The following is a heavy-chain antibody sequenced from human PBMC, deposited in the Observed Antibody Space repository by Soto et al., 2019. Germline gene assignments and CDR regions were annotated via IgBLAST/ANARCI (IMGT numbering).Heavy chain of an antibody. CDR3: ARDYYDSSDYTKNWFDP. Sequence: SETLSLTCTVSGGSISSSPYYWDWIRQPPGKGLEWIGSIYHTGNTYYNPSLRSRVTISVDTSKNQFSLKLTSVTAADTAVYYCARDYYDSSDYTKNWFDPWGQGTLVTVSS. CDR2: IYHTGNT. V-gene: IGHV4-39*01. D-gene: IGHD3-22*01. J-gene: IGHJ5*02. CDR1: GGSISSSPYY.